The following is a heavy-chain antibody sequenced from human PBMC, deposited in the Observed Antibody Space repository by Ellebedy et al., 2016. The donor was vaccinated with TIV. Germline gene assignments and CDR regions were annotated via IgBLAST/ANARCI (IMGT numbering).Heavy chain of an antibody. CDR3: ARGDYTGYSYYYGMDV. D-gene: IGHD3-9*01. V-gene: IGHV3-13*05. J-gene: IGHJ6*02. CDR2: IGTAGDP. CDR1: GFTFSSYD. Sequence: PGGSLRLSCAASGFTFSSYDMHWVRQATGKGLEWVSAIGTAGDPYYPGSVKGRFTISRENAKNSLYLQMNSLRAGDTAVYYCARGDYTGYSYYYGMDVWGQGTTVTVSS.